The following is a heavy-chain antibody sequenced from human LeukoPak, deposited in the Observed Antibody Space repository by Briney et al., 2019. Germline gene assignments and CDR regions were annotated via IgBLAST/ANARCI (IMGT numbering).Heavy chain of an antibody. CDR1: GYTFTSHF. Sequence: ASVKVSCKASGYTFTSHFMHWVRQAPGQGLEWMGIINPRGGSTSYAQKFQGRVTMTRDTSISTAYMELSRLRSDDTAVYYCARDLAGYGDYVGWFDPWGQGTLVTVSS. CDR2: INPRGGST. D-gene: IGHD4-17*01. V-gene: IGHV1-46*01. J-gene: IGHJ5*02. CDR3: ARDLAGYGDYVGWFDP.